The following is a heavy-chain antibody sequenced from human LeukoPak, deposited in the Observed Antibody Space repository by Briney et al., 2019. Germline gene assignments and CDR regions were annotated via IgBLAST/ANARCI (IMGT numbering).Heavy chain of an antibody. CDR3: ARDGPYGDHVDY. CDR1: GGSISSGSYY. D-gene: IGHD4-17*01. CDR2: IYTTGST. Sequence: SETLSLTCTVSGGSISSGSYYWSWIRQPAGKGLEWIGRIYTTGSTNYNPSLKSRVTISVDTSKNRFSLKLSSVTAADTAVYYCARDGPYGDHVDYWGQGTLVTVSS. J-gene: IGHJ4*02. V-gene: IGHV4-61*02.